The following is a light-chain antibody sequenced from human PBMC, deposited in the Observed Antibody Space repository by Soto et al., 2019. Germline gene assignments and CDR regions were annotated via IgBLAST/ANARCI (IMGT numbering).Light chain of an antibody. V-gene: IGLV2-14*03. CDR2: DVS. CDR3: SSYTTINTRI. Sequence: QSALTQPASVSGSPGQSITISCTGTSSDVGAYNYVSWYQQSPRTAPQLIIFDVSNRPSGISHRFSGSKSGNTASLTISGLLAEDEGDYYCSSYTTINTRIFGGGTKLTVL. CDR1: SSDVGAYNY. J-gene: IGLJ2*01.